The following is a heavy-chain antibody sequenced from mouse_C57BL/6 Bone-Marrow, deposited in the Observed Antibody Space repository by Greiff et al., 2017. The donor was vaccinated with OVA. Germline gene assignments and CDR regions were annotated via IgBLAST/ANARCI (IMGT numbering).Heavy chain of an antibody. V-gene: IGHV1-5*01. D-gene: IGHD1-1*01. CDR3: TNYSGSSLFAY. CDR1: GYTFTSYW. J-gene: IGHJ3*01. Sequence: VQLQQSGTVLARPGASVKMSCKTSGYTFTSYWMHWVKQRPGKGLEWIGAIYPGNSDTSYNQKFKGKAKMTAVTSASTAYMELSSLTNDDSAVYYCTNYSGSSLFAYWGQGTLVTVSA. CDR2: IYPGNSDT.